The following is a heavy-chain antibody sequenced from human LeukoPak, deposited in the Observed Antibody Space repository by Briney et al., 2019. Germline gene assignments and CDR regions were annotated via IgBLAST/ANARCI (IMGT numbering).Heavy chain of an antibody. CDR2: ISSSSSTI. D-gene: IGHD2-15*01. Sequence: PGGSLRLSCAASGFTFSSYSMNWVRQAPGKGLEWVSYISSSSSTIYYADSVKGRFTISRDNAKNSLYLQMNSLRAEDTAVYYCARYCSGGSCPLVHAMDVWGQGTTVTVSS. V-gene: IGHV3-48*01. J-gene: IGHJ6*02. CDR3: ARYCSGGSCPLVHAMDV. CDR1: GFTFSSYS.